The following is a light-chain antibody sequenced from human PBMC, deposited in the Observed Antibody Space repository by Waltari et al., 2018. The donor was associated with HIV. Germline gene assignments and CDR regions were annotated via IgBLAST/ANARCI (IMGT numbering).Light chain of an antibody. J-gene: IGKJ4*01. CDR2: GAS. CDR1: QSISNY. V-gene: IGKV1-39*01. CDR3: QQSYSFT. Sequence: ASVGDRVTITCRASQSISNYLTWYQQKVGKATKLLIYGASTLQSGVPPRFSGSGSGTDFTLTISSLQPEDFATYYCQQSYSFTFGGGTKVEIK.